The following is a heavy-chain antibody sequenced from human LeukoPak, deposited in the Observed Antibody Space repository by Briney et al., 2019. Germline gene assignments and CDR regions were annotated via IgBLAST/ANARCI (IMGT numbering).Heavy chain of an antibody. CDR2: MNPNTGTT. D-gene: IGHD7-27*01. CDR1: GYIFTNFD. V-gene: IGHV1-8*01. CDR3: VRWGSYDTQGFDY. Sequence: GASVKVSCKASGYIFTNFDINWVRQATGQGLEWMGWMNPNTGTTGYAQKFQGRVTMTRNTSISTAYMELSSLRSEDTAVYYCVRWGSYDTQGFDYWGQGTLVTVSS. J-gene: IGHJ4*02.